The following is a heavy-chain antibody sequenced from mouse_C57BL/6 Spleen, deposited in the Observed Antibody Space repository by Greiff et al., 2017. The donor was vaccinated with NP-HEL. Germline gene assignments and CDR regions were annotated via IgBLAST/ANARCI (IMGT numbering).Heavy chain of an antibody. CDR2: IDPSDSYT. J-gene: IGHJ2*01. CDR1: GYTFTSYW. V-gene: IGHV1-59*01. Sequence: QVQLKQPGAELVRPGTSVKLSCKASGYTFTSYWMHWVKQRPGQGLEWIGVIDPSDSYTNYNQKFKGKATLTVDTSSSTAYMQLSSLTSEDSAVYYCASTAQATYYFDYWGQGTTLTVSS. D-gene: IGHD3-2*02. CDR3: ASTAQATYYFDY.